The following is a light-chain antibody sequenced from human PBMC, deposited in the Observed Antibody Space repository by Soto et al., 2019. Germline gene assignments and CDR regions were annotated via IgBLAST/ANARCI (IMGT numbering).Light chain of an antibody. CDR3: SSYANGRTYV. Sequence: QSLLTQPASVSGSPGQSITISCTGTSSDVGFYNYVSWYQQQHPGKAPKLMIYEVDNRPSGVSIRFSGSKSGNTASLTISGLLAEDEADYYCSSYANGRTYVVGHGTKVTVL. J-gene: IGLJ1*01. CDR2: EVD. V-gene: IGLV2-14*01. CDR1: SSDVGFYNY.